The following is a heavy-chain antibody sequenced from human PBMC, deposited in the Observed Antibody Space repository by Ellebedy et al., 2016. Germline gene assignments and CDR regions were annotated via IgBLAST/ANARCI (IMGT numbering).Heavy chain of an antibody. V-gene: IGHV3-23*01. CDR1: GFTFSSYA. J-gene: IGHJ4*02. Sequence: GESLKISXAASGFTFSSYAMSWVRQAPGKGLEWVSAINYSGGSPYYADSVKDRFTISRDNSKNTLYLQMNSLRAEDTAVYYCATPQSYYDSSGYYGALDYWGQGTLVTVSS. CDR3: ATPQSYYDSSGYYGALDY. CDR2: INYSGGSP. D-gene: IGHD3-22*01.